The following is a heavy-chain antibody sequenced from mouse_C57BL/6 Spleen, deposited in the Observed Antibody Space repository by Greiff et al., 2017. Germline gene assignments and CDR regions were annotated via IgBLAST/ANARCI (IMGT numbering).Heavy chain of an antibody. CDR3: ARQVYGRGYAMDY. D-gene: IGHD1-1*01. CDR1: GFPFSSYT. CDR2: ISGGGGNT. J-gene: IGHJ4*01. V-gene: IGHV5-9*01. Sequence: EVKLVESGGGLVKPGGSLKLSCAASGFPFSSYTLSWVRQTPEKRLEWVATISGGGGNTYYPDSVKGRFTISRDNAKNTLYLQMSSLRSEDTALYYCARQVYGRGYAMDYWGQGTSVTVSS.